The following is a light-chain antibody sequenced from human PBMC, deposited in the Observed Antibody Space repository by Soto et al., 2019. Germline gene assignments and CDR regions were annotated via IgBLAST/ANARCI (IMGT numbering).Light chain of an antibody. Sequence: EIVMTQSPATLSVSPGERATLSCRASQSVSSNFAWYQQKPGQAPRLLIYGASTRATGIPARFSGSRSWTEFTLTISSLQSEDFLVYYCQQYNNWPYTFGQGTTLEIK. CDR1: QSVSSN. CDR3: QQYNNWPYT. J-gene: IGKJ2*01. CDR2: GAS. V-gene: IGKV3-15*01.